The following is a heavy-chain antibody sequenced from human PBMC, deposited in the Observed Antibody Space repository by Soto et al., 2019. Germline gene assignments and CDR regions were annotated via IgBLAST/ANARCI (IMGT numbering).Heavy chain of an antibody. CDR2: IYYSGST. V-gene: IGHV4-31*03. J-gene: IGHJ4*02. D-gene: IGHD6-19*01. CDR3: ASASRGIAVAGSNFFDY. Sequence: PSETLSLTCTVSGGSISSGGYYWSWIRQHPGKGLEWIGYIYYSGSTYYNPSLKSRVTISVDTSKNQFSLKLSSVTAADTAVYYCASASRGIAVAGSNFFDYWGQGTLVTVSS. CDR1: GGSISSGGYY.